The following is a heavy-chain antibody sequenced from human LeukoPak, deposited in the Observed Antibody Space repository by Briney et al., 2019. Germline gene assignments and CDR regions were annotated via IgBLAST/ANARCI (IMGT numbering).Heavy chain of an antibody. Sequence: GGSLRLSCAASGFTFSSYAMSWVRQAPGKGLEWVSVISDGGGTTYYADSVKGRFTISRDNSKTTLYLQMSSLRAEDTAVYYCAKFGGFNFPRGRYIDLWGRGTLVTVSS. CDR2: ISDGGGTT. CDR3: AKFGGFNFPRGRYIDL. CDR1: GFTFSSYA. J-gene: IGHJ2*01. D-gene: IGHD4-23*01. V-gene: IGHV3-23*01.